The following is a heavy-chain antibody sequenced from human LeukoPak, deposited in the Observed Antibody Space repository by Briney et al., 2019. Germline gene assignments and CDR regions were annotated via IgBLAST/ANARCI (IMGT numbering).Heavy chain of an antibody. J-gene: IGHJ4*02. V-gene: IGHV3-21*05. Sequence: PGGSLRLSCAASGFTFSSYEMNWVRQAPGKGLEWVSYISSSSSYIYYADSVKGRFTISRDNAKNSLYLQMNSLRAEDTAVYYCARDRFYGDYYFDYWGQGTLVTVSS. CDR3: ARDRFYGDYYFDY. D-gene: IGHD4-17*01. CDR1: GFTFSSYE. CDR2: ISSSSSYI.